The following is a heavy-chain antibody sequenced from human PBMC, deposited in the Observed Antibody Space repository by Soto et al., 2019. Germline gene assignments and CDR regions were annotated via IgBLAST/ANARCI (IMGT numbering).Heavy chain of an antibody. V-gene: IGHV2-5*01. CDR2: IYWNDDK. Sequence: SGPTLVNPTQTLTLTCTFSGFSLSTGGVAVGWIRQPPGKALEWLALIYWNDDKLYSPSLKTRLTVTKDTSKNQVVLTMTNVGPVETAKYYCEKKLRYLDPMDVWGQGTTVTVSS. CDR1: GFSLSTGGVA. CDR3: EKKLRYLDPMDV. D-gene: IGHD3-9*01. J-gene: IGHJ6*02.